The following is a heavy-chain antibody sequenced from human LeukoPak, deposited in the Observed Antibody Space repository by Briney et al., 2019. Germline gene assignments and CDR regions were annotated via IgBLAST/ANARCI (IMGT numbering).Heavy chain of an antibody. D-gene: IGHD3-22*01. CDR2: INPNSGGT. J-gene: IGHJ6*02. Sequence: ASVKVSCKTSGYTFTAYYMHWVRQAPGQGLEWMGWINPNSGGTDYAQKFQGRVTMTRDTSISTAYMELSRLRSDDTAVYYCARDRDYYDSSGYYSYPDVWGQGTTVTVSS. CDR1: GYTFTAYY. V-gene: IGHV1-2*02. CDR3: ARDRDYYDSSGYYSYPDV.